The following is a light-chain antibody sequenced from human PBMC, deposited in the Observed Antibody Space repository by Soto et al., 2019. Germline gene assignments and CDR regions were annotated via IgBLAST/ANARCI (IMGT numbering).Light chain of an antibody. CDR1: SSDVGSYDR. Sequence: QSALTQPPSVSGSPGQSVTISCTGGSSDVGSYDRVSWYQQPHGTAPKVIIYEVSYRPSGVPDRFSGSKSGNTASLTISGLQAEDEADYYCSFYTRSATVLFGGGTKVTVL. CDR3: SFYTRSATVL. J-gene: IGLJ3*02. V-gene: IGLV2-18*01. CDR2: EVS.